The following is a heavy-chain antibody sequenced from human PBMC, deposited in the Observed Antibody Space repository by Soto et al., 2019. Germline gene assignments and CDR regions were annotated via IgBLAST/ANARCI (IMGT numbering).Heavy chain of an antibody. CDR1: GGSISSYY. CDR2: IFYSGST. Sequence: SETLSLTCTVSGGSISSYYWTWVRQPPGKGLEWIGSIFYSGSTYYNPSLKSRVTISVDTSKNQFSLNLSSVTAADTALYYCARHFTQVTYYFYMDVWGEGTKVTVSS. CDR3: ARHFTQVTYYFYMDV. V-gene: IGHV4-39*01. D-gene: IGHD2-21*02. J-gene: IGHJ6*03.